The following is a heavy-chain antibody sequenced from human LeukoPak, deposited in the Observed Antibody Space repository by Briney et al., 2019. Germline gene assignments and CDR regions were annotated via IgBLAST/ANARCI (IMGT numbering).Heavy chain of an antibody. V-gene: IGHV1-3*01. J-gene: IGHJ6*02. D-gene: IGHD3-3*01. CDR3: ARDSTEYYDFWSGYYTSGMDV. CDR1: GYTFTSFP. Sequence: GASVKVSCKASGYTFTSFPMHWVRQAPGQRLEWMGWINAGSGNIKYSQKFQGRITITRDTSASTAYMELSSLRSEDTAVYYCARDSTEYYDFWSGYYTSGMDVWGQGTTVTASS. CDR2: INAGSGNI.